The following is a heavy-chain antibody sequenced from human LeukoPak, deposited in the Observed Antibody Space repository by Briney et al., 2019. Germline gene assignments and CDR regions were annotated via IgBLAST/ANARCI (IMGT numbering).Heavy chain of an antibody. Sequence: NPSETLSLTCTVSGGSISSSSYDWGWIRQPPGRGLEWIGSIYYSGSTCYNPSLKSRVTISVDTSKNQFSLKLSSVTAADTAVYYCVTVGGDHIVVVPAAIGYRWSLFDYWRQGTLVTVSS. CDR2: IYYSGST. V-gene: IGHV4-39*01. CDR1: GGSISSSSYD. CDR3: VTVGGDHIVVVPAAIGYRWSLFDY. D-gene: IGHD2-2*02. J-gene: IGHJ4*02.